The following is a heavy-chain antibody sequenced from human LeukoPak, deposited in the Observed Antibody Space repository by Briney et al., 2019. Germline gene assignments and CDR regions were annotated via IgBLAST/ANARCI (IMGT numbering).Heavy chain of an antibody. J-gene: IGHJ4*02. D-gene: IGHD6-13*01. CDR3: ARVEHSSSWYQLDY. CDR1: GGSISSGGYY. CDR2: IYYSGST. Sequence: NPSETLSLTCTVSGGSISSGGYYWSWIRQHPGKGLEWIGYIYYSGSTYYNPSLKSRLTISVDTSKNQFSLRLTSVTAADTAVYFCARVEHSSSWYQLDYWGQGTLVTVSS. V-gene: IGHV4-31*03.